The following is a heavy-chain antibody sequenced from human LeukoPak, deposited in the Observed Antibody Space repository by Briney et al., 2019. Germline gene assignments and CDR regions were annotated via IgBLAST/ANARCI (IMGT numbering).Heavy chain of an antibody. CDR1: GFTFSTYW. D-gene: IGHD3-3*01. CDR3: AKGLYYDFWSGYYADY. J-gene: IGHJ4*02. Sequence: GGSLRLSCAASGFTFSTYWMHWVRQAPGKGLEWVSAISGSGDSTYYADSVKGRFTISRDNSKNTLYLQMNSLRAEDTAVYYCAKGLYYDFWSGYYADYWGQGTLVTVSS. CDR2: ISGSGDST. V-gene: IGHV3-23*01.